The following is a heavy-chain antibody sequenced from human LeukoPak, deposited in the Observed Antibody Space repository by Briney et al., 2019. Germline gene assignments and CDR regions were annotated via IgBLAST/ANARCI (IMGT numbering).Heavy chain of an antibody. Sequence: PSEILSLTCTVSGGSISNSDYYWRWIRQPPGNGLEWIGNIYYSGSTYYSPSLRRRVTMSIDTSNNQFSLKLSSVTAAAPASPPCARPTAFSGIHSYFYYLDLRCKGTTVTVSS. V-gene: IGHV4-39*01. CDR3: ARPTAFSGIHSYFYYLDL. CDR2: IYYSGST. D-gene: IGHD1-26*01. J-gene: IGHJ6*03. CDR1: GGSISNSDYY.